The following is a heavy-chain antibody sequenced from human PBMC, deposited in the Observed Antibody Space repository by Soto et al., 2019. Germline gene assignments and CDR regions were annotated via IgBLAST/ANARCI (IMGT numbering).Heavy chain of an antibody. V-gene: IGHV1-2*02. J-gene: IGHJ4*02. D-gene: IGHD6-25*01. CDR3: ARAWAAATSWLVY. CDR1: GYTFIDYY. Sequence: ASVKVSCKPSGYTFIDYYIHWVRQAPGQGLEWMGWFNPRTGGANSAQKFQGRVTLTKNTAITTVYLEVNSLTSDDTAFYYCARAWAAATSWLVYWGKGTLVTVSS. CDR2: FNPRTGGA.